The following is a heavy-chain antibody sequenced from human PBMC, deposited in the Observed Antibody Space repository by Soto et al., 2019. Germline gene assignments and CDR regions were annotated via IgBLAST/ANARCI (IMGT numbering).Heavy chain of an antibody. CDR2: ISAYNGNT. CDR3: AADTWDPGMPSGS. V-gene: IGHV1-18*01. J-gene: IGHJ5*02. Sequence: PGQGLEWMGWISAYNGNTNYAQKLQGRVTLTTDTSTSTAYMELRSLRSDDTAVYYCAADTWDPGMPSGSWGQGTLVTVS. D-gene: IGHD2-2*01.